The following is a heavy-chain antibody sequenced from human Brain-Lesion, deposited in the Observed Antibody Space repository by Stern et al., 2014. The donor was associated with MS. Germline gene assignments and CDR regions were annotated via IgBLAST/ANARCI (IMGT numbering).Heavy chain of an antibody. J-gene: IGHJ6*02. D-gene: IGHD2-2*01. Sequence: QLQLQESGPGLVKPSQTLSLSCTVSGGSISSGGYYWSWIRQPAGKGLEWIGRIFNSGSTSYNPSLKSRVTISIDTSKNHFPLRLNSMTAADTAVYYCARGRVVPGFQYYATDVWGQGTTVIVSS. CDR3: ARGRVVPGFQYYATDV. V-gene: IGHV4-61*02. CDR2: IFNSGST. CDR1: GGSISSGGYY.